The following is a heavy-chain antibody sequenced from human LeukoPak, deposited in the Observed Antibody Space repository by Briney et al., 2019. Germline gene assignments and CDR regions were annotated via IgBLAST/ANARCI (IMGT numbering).Heavy chain of an antibody. CDR1: GGSISSGGYY. D-gene: IGHD2-2*01. CDR3: ARVGLGYCSSTSCLDYYYGMDV. V-gene: IGHV4-39*07. Sequence: KPSQTLSLTCTVSGGSISSGGYYWSWIRQHPGKGLEWIGSIYHSGSTYYNPSLKSRVTISVDTSKNQFSLKLSSVTAADTAVYYCARVGLGYCSSTSCLDYYYGMDVWGKGTTVTVSS. CDR2: IYHSGST. J-gene: IGHJ6*04.